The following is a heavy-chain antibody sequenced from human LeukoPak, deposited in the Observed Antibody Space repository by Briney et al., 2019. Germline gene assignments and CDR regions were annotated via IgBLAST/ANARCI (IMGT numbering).Heavy chain of an antibody. D-gene: IGHD3-3*02. CDR1: GFTFTSSA. J-gene: IGHJ6*03. Sequence: SVKVSCKASGFTFTSSAMQWVRQARGQRLEWIGWIVVGSGNTNYAQKFQERVTITRDMSTSTAYMELSSLRSEDTAVYYCAAARDPPYLGYYYMDVWGKGTTVTVSS. V-gene: IGHV1-58*02. CDR3: AAARDPPYLGYYYMDV. CDR2: IVVGSGNT.